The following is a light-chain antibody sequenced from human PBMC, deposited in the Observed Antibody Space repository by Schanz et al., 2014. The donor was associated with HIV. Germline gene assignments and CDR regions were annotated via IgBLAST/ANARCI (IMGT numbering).Light chain of an antibody. CDR1: QSITTW. J-gene: IGKJ5*01. Sequence: DIQVTQSPSTLSASVGDRVTITCRASQSITTWLAWYQQKSGKPPKLLIYQASSLQSGVPSRFSGSGSGTDFTLTISSLQPDDFATYYCQQYNSYPITFGQGTRLEIK. CDR2: QAS. CDR3: QQYNSYPIT. V-gene: IGKV1-5*03.